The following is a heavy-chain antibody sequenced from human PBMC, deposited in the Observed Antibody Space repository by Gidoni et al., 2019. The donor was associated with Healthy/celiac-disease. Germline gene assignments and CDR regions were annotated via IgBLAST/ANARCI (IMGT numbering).Heavy chain of an antibody. Sequence: QVQLQQWGAGLLKPSETLSLTCAVYGGSFRGYYWSWIRQPPGKGLEWIGEINHSGSTNYNPSLKSRVTISVDTSKNQFSLKLSSVTAADTAVYYCARVRYDFWSGYYFDYWGQGTLVTVSS. J-gene: IGHJ4*02. CDR3: ARVRYDFWSGYYFDY. D-gene: IGHD3-3*01. V-gene: IGHV4-34*01. CDR1: GGSFRGYY. CDR2: INHSGST.